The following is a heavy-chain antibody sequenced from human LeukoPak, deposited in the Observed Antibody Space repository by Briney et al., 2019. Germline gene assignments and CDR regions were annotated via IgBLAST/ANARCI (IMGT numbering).Heavy chain of an antibody. J-gene: IGHJ5*02. CDR2: ISSSSSYI. CDR1: GFTFSSYS. D-gene: IGHD3-10*01. CDR3: ARDSYGSGSYVSWFDP. V-gene: IGHV3-21*01. Sequence: PGGSLRLSCAASGFTFSSYSMNWVRQAPGKGLEWVSSISSSSSYIYYADSVKGRFTISRDNAKNSLYLQMNSLRAEDTAAYYCARDSYGSGSYVSWFDPWGQGTLVTVSS.